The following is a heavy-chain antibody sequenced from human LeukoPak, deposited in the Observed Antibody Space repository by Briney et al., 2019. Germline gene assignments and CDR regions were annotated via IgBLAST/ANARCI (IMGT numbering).Heavy chain of an antibody. V-gene: IGHV3-23*01. D-gene: IGHD3-22*01. CDR3: AKDYYYDSSGYYEHFQH. Sequence: GGSLRLSCAASGFTFSSYAMSWVRQAPGKGLEWVSVISGSGGSTYYADSVKGRFTISRDNSKNTLYLQMNSLRAEDTAVYYCAKDYYYDSSGYYEHFQHWGQGTLVTVSS. J-gene: IGHJ1*01. CDR2: ISGSGGST. CDR1: GFTFSSYA.